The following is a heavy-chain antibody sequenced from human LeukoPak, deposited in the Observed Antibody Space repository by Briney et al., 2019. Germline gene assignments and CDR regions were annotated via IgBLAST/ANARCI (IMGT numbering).Heavy chain of an antibody. CDR1: GGSISSYY. CDR2: IYYSGST. J-gene: IGHJ4*02. CDR3: ARAYSSSRFYFDY. V-gene: IGHV4-59*01. Sequence: WETLCLTCTVSGGSISSYYWSWIRQPPGKGLEWIGYIYYSGSTNYNPSLKSRVTISVDTSKNQFSLKLSSVTAADTAVYYCARAYSSSRFYFDYWGQGALVSATS. D-gene: IGHD6-13*01.